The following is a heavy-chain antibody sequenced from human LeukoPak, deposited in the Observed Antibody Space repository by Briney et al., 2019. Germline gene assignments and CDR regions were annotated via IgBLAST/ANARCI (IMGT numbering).Heavy chain of an antibody. V-gene: IGHV3-74*01. CDR3: AREGGSYSNYFDY. Sequence: GGSLRLSCAASGFTFSLYSITWVRQAPGKGLVWVSRIYSDGISTSYADSVKGRFTISRDNAKNTLYLQMNSLKAEDTAIYYCAREGGSYSNYFDYWGQGTLVTVSS. D-gene: IGHD1-26*01. J-gene: IGHJ4*02. CDR1: GFTFSLYS. CDR2: IYSDGIST.